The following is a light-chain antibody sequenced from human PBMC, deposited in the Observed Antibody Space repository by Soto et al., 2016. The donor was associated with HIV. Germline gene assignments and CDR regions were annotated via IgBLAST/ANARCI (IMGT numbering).Light chain of an antibody. V-gene: IGKV1-12*01. CDR3: QQANSFPPYT. J-gene: IGKJ2*01. Sequence: DIQMTQSPSSVSASVGDRVTITCRASQGISSSLAWYQQKPGKAPKLLIYAASNLQSGVPSRFSGSGSGTDFTLTISNLQPEDFATYYCQQANSFPPYTFGLGDPSWRSN. CDR2: AAS. CDR1: QGISSS.